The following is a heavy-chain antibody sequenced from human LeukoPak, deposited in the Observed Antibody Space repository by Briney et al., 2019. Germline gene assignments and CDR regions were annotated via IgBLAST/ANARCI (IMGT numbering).Heavy chain of an antibody. D-gene: IGHD2-2*01. CDR1: GFTFSSYW. CDR2: IKSKTDGGTT. V-gene: IGHV3-15*01. Sequence: KSGGSLRLSCAASGFTFSSYWMSWVRQAPGKGLEWVGRIKSKTDGGTTDYAAPVKGRFTISRDDSKNTLYLQMNSLKTEDTAVYYCTARYCRSTSCYGEYFQRWGQGTLVTVSS. CDR3: TARYCRSTSCYGEYFQR. J-gene: IGHJ1*01.